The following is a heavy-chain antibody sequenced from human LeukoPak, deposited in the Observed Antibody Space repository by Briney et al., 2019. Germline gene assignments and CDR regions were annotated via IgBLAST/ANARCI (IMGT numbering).Heavy chain of an antibody. CDR3: ARDTRNYDLGPQNIMAVWFDP. CDR2: INPSGGST. D-gene: IGHD3-3*01. J-gene: IGHJ5*02. Sequence: ASVKVSCKASGYTFTSYYMHWVRQAPGQGLERMGIINPSGGSTSYAQKFQGRVTMTRDTSTSTVYMELSSLRSEDTAVYYCARDTRNYDLGPQNIMAVWFDPWGQGTLVIVSS. CDR1: GYTFTSYY. V-gene: IGHV1-46*01.